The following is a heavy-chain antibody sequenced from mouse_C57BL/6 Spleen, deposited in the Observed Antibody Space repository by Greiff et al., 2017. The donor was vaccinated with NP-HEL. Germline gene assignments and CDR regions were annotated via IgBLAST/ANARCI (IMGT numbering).Heavy chain of an antibody. Sequence: VQLQQSGPELVKPGASVKISCKASGYSFTGYYMNWVKQSPEKSLEWIGEINPSTGGTTYNQKFKAKATLTVDKSSSTAYMQLKSLTSEDSAVYYCARGITTVVARDYFDDWGQGTTLTVSS. J-gene: IGHJ2*01. CDR3: ARGITTVVARDYFDD. CDR1: GYSFTGYY. D-gene: IGHD1-1*01. V-gene: IGHV1-42*01. CDR2: INPSTGGT.